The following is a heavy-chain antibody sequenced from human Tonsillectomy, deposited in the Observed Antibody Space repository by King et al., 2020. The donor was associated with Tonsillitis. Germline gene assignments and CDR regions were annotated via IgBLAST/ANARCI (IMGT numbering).Heavy chain of an antibody. CDR3: ARDLADSSSMEAFFDY. CDR2: ISRSSSYK. CDR1: GFTFSDYY. V-gene: IGHV3-11*06. J-gene: IGHJ4*02. Sequence: VQLVESGGGLVKPGGSLRLSCAASGFTFSDYYMSWIRQDPGKGLEWVSYISRSSSYKNYEESVKGRFTISRDNAKNSLYLQMNSLRAEDTAVYYCARDLADSSSMEAFFDYWGQGTLVTVSS. D-gene: IGHD6-6*01.